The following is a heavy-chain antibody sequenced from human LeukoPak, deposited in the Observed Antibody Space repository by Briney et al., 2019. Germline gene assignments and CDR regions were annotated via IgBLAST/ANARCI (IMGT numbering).Heavy chain of an antibody. Sequence: GASEKVACKASGFTFTPRSAVQWVRQARGHRPEWIGSIVVGSDNTNYAQKFQESVSITRDMSTSTAYMELSSLRSEDTAVYYCAAPYSSTWFDYWGQGTLVTVSS. J-gene: IGHJ4*02. D-gene: IGHD6-13*01. V-gene: IGHV1-58*01. CDR2: IVVGSDNT. CDR1: GFTFTPRSA. CDR3: AAPYSSTWFDY.